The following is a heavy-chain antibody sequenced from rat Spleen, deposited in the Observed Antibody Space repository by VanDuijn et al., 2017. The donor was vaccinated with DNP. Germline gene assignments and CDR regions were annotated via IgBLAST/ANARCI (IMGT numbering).Heavy chain of an antibody. V-gene: IGHV2-47*01. CDR3: VRMNYSGPYWYFDF. D-gene: IGHD1-1*01. CDR1: GFSLTSYS. Sequence: QVQLKESGPGLVQPSETLSLTCTVSGFSLTSYSVGWVRQPPGKGLEWMGAIWNNGGTDYNSAIKSRLSISRDASQSQVFLKMNSLQTEDTAMYFCVRMNYSGPYWYFDFWGPGTMVTVSS. J-gene: IGHJ1*01. CDR2: IWNNGGT.